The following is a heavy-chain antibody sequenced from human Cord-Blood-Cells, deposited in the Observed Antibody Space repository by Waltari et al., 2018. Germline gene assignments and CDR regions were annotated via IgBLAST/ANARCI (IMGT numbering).Heavy chain of an antibody. J-gene: IGHJ4*02. D-gene: IGHD3-3*01. V-gene: IGHV1-3*01. Sequence: QVQLVQSGAEVKKPGASVKVSCKASGYTFTSYAMNWVRQAPGQRLEWMGWINAGNGNTKYSQKFQGRVTITRDTSASTAYMELSSLRSEDTAVYYCASPRITIFGVVITYFDYWGQGTLVTVSS. CDR3: ASPRITIFGVVITYFDY. CDR2: INAGNGNT. CDR1: GYTFTSYA.